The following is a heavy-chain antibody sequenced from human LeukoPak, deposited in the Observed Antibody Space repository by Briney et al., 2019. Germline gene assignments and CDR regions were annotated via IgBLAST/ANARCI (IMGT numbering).Heavy chain of an antibody. CDR2: IKSKTDGGTT. V-gene: IGHV3-15*01. J-gene: IGHJ4*02. CDR3: ARGYWYYFDY. CDR1: GFTFSNAW. D-gene: IGHD2-8*02. Sequence: TGGSLRLSCATSGFTFSNAWMSWVRQAPGKGLEWVGRIKSKTDGGTTDYAAPVKGRFTISRDDSKNTLYLQMNSLKTEDTAVYYCARGYWYYFDYWGQGTLVTVSS.